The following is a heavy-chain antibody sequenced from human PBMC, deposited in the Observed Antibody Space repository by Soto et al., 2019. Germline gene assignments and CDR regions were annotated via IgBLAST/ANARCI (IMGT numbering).Heavy chain of an antibody. CDR2: IEQHESEK. CDR1: GFIFSSYW. J-gene: IGHJ4*02. V-gene: IGHV3-7*03. CDR3: ARGPLDY. Sequence: GGSLRLSCTASGFIFSSYWMNWVRQAPGEGLEWVANIEQHESEKYYVDSVKGRFTISRDNAKNSLYLQMNSLRAEDTAVYYCARGPLDYWGQGTLVTVSS.